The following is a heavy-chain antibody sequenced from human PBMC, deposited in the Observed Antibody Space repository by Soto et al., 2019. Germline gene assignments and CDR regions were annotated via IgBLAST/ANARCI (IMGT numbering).Heavy chain of an antibody. Sequence: QVQLQESGPGLVKPSETLSLTCTVSGGSISSYYWSWIRQPPGKGLEWIGYIYYSGSTNYNPSLKSRVTISVDTSKNQFSLKLSSVTAADTAVYYCARDYGGSFDYWGQGNLVTVSS. CDR1: GGSISSYY. D-gene: IGHD4-17*01. CDR3: ARDYGGSFDY. CDR2: IYYSGST. V-gene: IGHV4-59*01. J-gene: IGHJ4*02.